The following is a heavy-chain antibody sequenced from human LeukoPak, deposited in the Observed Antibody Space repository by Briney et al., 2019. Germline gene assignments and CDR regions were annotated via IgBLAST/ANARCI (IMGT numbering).Heavy chain of an antibody. D-gene: IGHD3-3*01. CDR2: IIPIFGTA. CDR3: ARDREDYDFWRGYYS. Sequence: ASVKVSCKASGGTFSSYAISWVRQAPGQGLEWMGGIIPIFGTANYAQKFQGRVTITTDESTSTAYMELSSLRSEDTAVYYCARDREDYDFWRGYYSWGQGTLVTVSS. J-gene: IGHJ5*02. V-gene: IGHV1-69*05. CDR1: GGTFSSYA.